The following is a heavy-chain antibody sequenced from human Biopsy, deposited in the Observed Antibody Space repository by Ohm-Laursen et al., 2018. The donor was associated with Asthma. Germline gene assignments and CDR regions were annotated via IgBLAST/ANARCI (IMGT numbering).Heavy chain of an antibody. D-gene: IGHD3-9*01. CDR2: VNTGNGDT. J-gene: IGHJ3*01. CDR1: GYNFISFA. V-gene: IGHV1-3*04. Sequence: ASVKVSCNASGYNFISFAIHWVRQAPGQRLEWMGWVNTGNGDTKYSQKFQGRVTITRDTSASTAYMELRSLRSEATATYYCARTCYDFLTGQVKDVFGVWGQGTMVTVSS. CDR3: ARTCYDFLTGQVKDVFGV.